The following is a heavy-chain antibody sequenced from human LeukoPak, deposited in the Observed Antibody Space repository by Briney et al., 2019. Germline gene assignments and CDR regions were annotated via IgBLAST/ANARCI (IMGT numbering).Heavy chain of an antibody. D-gene: IGHD5-12*01. Sequence: PGGSLRLSCAASGFTFSSYWMPWVRHAPGKGLVWVSRINSDGSSITYADSVKGRFTIPRDNAKNTLYLQMNSLRVEDTAVYYCAREGRVSGYDFDCWGQGTLVTVSS. V-gene: IGHV3-74*03. J-gene: IGHJ4*02. CDR3: AREGRVSGYDFDC. CDR1: GFTFSSYW. CDR2: INSDGSSI.